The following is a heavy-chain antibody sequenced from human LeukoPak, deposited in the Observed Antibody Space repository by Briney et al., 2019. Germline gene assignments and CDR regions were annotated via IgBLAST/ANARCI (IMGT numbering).Heavy chain of an antibody. CDR1: GGSISSYY. V-gene: IGHV4-59*01. J-gene: IGHJ4*02. D-gene: IGHD3-22*01. CDR3: ARDSHSSGSDY. CDR2: IYYSGST. Sequence: PSETLSLTCTVSGGSISSYYWSWIRQPPGKGLEWIGYIYYSGSTNYNPSLKSRVTISVDTSKNQFSLKLSSVTAADTAVYYCARDSHSSGSDYWGQGTLVTVSS.